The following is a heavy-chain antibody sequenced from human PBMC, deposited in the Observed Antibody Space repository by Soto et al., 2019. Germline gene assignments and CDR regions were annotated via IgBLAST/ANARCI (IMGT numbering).Heavy chain of an antibody. Sequence: QVQLVQSGAEVKKPGSSVKVSCKASGGSFGKSAINWVRQTPGQGLEWLGGFITVYRTLNYAQKFQGRVTITADESTGTAYMTLSSLASDDTAVYYCATGVIWIGYFTVDSWGQGTRVTVSS. CDR3: ATGVIWIGYFTVDS. D-gene: IGHD3-3*01. CDR2: FITVYRTL. J-gene: IGHJ4*02. CDR1: GGSFGKSA. V-gene: IGHV1-69*01.